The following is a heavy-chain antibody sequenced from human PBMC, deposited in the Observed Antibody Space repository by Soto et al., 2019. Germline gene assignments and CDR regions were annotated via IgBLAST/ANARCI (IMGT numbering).Heavy chain of an antibody. V-gene: IGHV5-51*01. D-gene: IGHD2-21*01. CDR3: ARIDEPDSVDFYYHMYG. Sequence: PGESLKISCKGSGFRFMSYWIAWVRQMAGKGLEWMGIIFPDDSDTRYSPSFQGQVTISADKSISTAFLQWGSLKASDTAMYYCARIDEPDSVDFYYHMYGWGTGTTVTVAS. J-gene: IGHJ6*03. CDR2: IFPDDSDT. CDR1: GFRFMSYW.